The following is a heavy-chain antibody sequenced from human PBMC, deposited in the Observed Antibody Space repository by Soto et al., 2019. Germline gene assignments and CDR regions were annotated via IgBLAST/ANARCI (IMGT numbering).Heavy chain of an antibody. V-gene: IGHV1-46*03. CDR2: INPSGGGP. J-gene: IGHJ3*01. CDR1: GYTFTNYY. Sequence: QVQLMQSGAEVKQPGASVKDSCKASGYTFTNYYMHWVRQVPGQGLEWMGIINPSGGGPAHAQNSQGRLTTTSDTSKTTIYVELNSLRSADTAVYFCARSDMAGDAARDVWGQGAMVTVSS. D-gene: IGHD1-26*01. CDR3: ARSDMAGDAARDV.